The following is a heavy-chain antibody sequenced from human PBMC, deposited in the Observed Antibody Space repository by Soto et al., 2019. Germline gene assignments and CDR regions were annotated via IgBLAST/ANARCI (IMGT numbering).Heavy chain of an antibody. J-gene: IGHJ6*02. Sequence: EVHLVESGGGLVKPGGSLRLSCAVSGFTFNSWTMNWVRQAPGKGLEWVSSISPSTSHIYYTDSVKGRFTISRDNAKNSLFLQMNSLRAEDTAVYYCSGCSGGACHRNYGMDVWGQGTTVTVSS. V-gene: IGHV3-21*01. D-gene: IGHD2-15*01. CDR2: ISPSTSHI. CDR1: GFTFNSWT. CDR3: SGCSGGACHRNYGMDV.